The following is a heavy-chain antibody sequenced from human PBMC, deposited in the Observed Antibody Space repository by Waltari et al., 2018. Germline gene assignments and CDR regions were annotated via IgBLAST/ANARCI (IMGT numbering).Heavy chain of an antibody. V-gene: IGHV1-69*14. Sequence: QVHLVQSGAEVKKPGSSVRVSCKASGGTFSSYDIHWVRQATGQGLEWMGGIIPIFGTPIYAQKFQGRVTITADTSTTTAYMELSSLRFEDTAVYYCARDPKGTTVIYDAFDLWGQGTMVSVSS. D-gene: IGHD4-17*01. CDR1: GGTFSSYD. CDR3: ARDPKGTTVIYDAFDL. CDR2: IIPIFGTP. J-gene: IGHJ3*01.